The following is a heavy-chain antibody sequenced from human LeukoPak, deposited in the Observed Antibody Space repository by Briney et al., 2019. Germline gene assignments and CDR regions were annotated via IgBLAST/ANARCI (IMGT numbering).Heavy chain of an antibody. Sequence: ASVKVSCKASGYTFTGYYMHWARQAPGQGLEWMGRINPNSGGTNYAQKFQGRVTMTRDTSISTAYMELSRLRSDDTAVYYCARGGDGYNIYPPHYWGQGTLVTVSS. D-gene: IGHD5-24*01. CDR3: ARGGDGYNIYPPHY. CDR1: GYTFTGYY. CDR2: INPNSGGT. V-gene: IGHV1-2*06. J-gene: IGHJ4*02.